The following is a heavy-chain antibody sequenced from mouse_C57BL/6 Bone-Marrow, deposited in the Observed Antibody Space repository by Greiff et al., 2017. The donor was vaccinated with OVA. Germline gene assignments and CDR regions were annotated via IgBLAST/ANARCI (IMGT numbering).Heavy chain of an antibody. Sequence: EVQLQQSGAELVRPGASVKLSCTASGFNIKDDYMHWVKQRPEQGLEWIGWIDPENGDTEYASKFQGKATITADTSSNTAYLQLSSLTSEDTAVYYCTTDYGSPDYFDYWGQGTTLTVSS. CDR2: IDPENGDT. D-gene: IGHD1-1*01. CDR1: GFNIKDDY. V-gene: IGHV14-4*01. J-gene: IGHJ2*01. CDR3: TTDYGSPDYFDY.